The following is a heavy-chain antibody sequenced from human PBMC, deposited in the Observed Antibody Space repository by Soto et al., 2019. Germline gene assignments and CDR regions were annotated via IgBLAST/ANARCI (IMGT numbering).Heavy chain of an antibody. V-gene: IGHV1-18*01. J-gene: IGHJ5*02. D-gene: IGHD4-4*01. CDR2: ISAYNGNT. CDR3: ARVLQDYSNYVRWFDP. CDR1: GYTFTSYG. Sequence: ASVKVSCKASGYTFTSYGISWVRQAPGQGLEWVGWISAYNGNTNYAQKLQGRVTMTTDTSTSTAYMELRSLRSDDTAVYYCARVLQDYSNYVRWFDPWGQGTLVTVSS.